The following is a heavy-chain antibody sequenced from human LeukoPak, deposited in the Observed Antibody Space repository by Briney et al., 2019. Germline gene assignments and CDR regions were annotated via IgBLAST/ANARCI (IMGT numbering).Heavy chain of an antibody. CDR1: GYTLTSYG. D-gene: IGHD1-14*01. CDR2: IGAYNGNT. V-gene: IGHV1-18*04. Sequence: ATVTVSCKASGYTLTSYGISWVRQAPGQGLEWMGWIGAYNGNTNYAQKLQGRVTMTTDTSTSTAYMELRSLRSDDTAVYYCARVPELGRSVDYWGQGTLVSVSS. CDR3: ARVPELGRSVDY. J-gene: IGHJ4*02.